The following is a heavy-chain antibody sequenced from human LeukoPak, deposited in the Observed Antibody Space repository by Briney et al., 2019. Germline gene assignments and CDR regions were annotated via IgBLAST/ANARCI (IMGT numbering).Heavy chain of an antibody. D-gene: IGHD3-10*01. Sequence: SETLSLTCTVSGGSISSSSYYWGWIRQPPGKGLGWIGSIYYSGSTYYNPSLKSRVTISVDTSKNQFSLKLSSVTAADTAVYYCARDQGEYTIGSGSSHFDYWGQGTLVTVSS. CDR3: ARDQGEYTIGSGSSHFDY. CDR2: IYYSGST. V-gene: IGHV4-39*07. J-gene: IGHJ4*02. CDR1: GGSISSSSYY.